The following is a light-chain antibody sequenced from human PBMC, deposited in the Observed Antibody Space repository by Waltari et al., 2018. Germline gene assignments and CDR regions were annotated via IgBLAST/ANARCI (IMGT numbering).Light chain of an antibody. CDR3: QQVNNYPLT. CDR2: ASS. V-gene: IGKV1-9*01. Sequence: IQLTQSPSSLSASVGERVTITCRASQGIRSYLAWYQQKPEKAPKLLIYASSTLQSGVPSRFSGSGSGTDVTLTISSLQPEDFATYYCQQVNNYPLTFGGGTKVEIK. J-gene: IGKJ4*01. CDR1: QGIRSY.